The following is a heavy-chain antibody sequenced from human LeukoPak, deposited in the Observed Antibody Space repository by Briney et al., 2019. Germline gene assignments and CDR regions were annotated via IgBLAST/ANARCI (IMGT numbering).Heavy chain of an antibody. CDR3: AREVVATIGGGYYYYGMDV. J-gene: IGHJ6*02. Sequence: SETLSLTCTVSGGSISSSSYYWGWIRQPPGKGLEWIGSIYYRGSTYYNPSLKSRVTISVDTSKNQFSLKLSSVTAADTAVYYCAREVVATIGGGYYYYGMDVWGQGTTVTVSS. V-gene: IGHV4-39*07. CDR2: IYYRGST. CDR1: GGSISSSSYY. D-gene: IGHD5-12*01.